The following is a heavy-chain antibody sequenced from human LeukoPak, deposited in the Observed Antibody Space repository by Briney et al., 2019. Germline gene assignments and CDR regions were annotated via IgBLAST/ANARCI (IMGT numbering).Heavy chain of an antibody. CDR2: TYYSGST. CDR3: ARVLSSGFYFDY. D-gene: IGHD3-22*01. J-gene: IGHJ4*02. Sequence: SETLSLTCTVSGGSISSYYWSWIRQPPGKGLEWIGYTYYSGSTNYNPSLKSRVTISVDTSKNQFSLKLSSVTAADTAVYYCARVLSSGFYFDYWGQGTLVTVSS. V-gene: IGHV4-59*12. CDR1: GGSISSYY.